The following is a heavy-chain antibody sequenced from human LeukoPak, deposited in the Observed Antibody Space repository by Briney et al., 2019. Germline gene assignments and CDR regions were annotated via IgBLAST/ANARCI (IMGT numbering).Heavy chain of an antibody. V-gene: IGHV3-74*01. CDR1: GFTFSSYW. D-gene: IGHD1-26*01. CDR3: AKGTGRYWTFFDY. Sequence: PGGSLRLSCAASGFTFSSYWMHWVRQAPGKGLDWVSRISTDGNNTHYADSVKGRFTISRDNAKNTLYLQMNSLRPEDTALYYCAKGTGRYWTFFDYWGQGTLVIVSS. CDR2: ISTDGNNT. J-gene: IGHJ4*02.